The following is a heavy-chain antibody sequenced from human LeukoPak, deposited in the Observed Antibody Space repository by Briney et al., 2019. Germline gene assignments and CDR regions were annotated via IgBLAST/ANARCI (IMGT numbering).Heavy chain of an antibody. CDR3: ARSYYDGGSDAFDI. J-gene: IGHJ3*02. Sequence: ASVNVSCNASGYTFTSYGISWVRQAPGQGLEWIGWISAYNGNTNYAQKLQGRVTMTTDTSTSTAYMELRSLRSDDTAVYYCARSYYDGGSDAFDIWGQGTMVTVSS. V-gene: IGHV1-18*01. D-gene: IGHD3-22*01. CDR1: GYTFTSYG. CDR2: ISAYNGNT.